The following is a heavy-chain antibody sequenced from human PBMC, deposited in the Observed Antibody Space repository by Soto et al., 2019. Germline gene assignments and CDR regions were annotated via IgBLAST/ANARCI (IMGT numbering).Heavy chain of an antibody. CDR3: AKGADSSAQWVYYYYYGMDV. V-gene: IGHV3-23*01. CDR2: ISGSGGST. CDR1: GFTFSSYA. J-gene: IGHJ6*02. Sequence: PGGSLRLSCAASGFTFSSYAMSWVRQAPGKGLEWVSAISGSGGSTYYADSVKGRFTISRDNSKNTLYLQMNSLRAEDTAVYYCAKGADSSAQWVYYYYYGMDVWGQGTTVTVSS. D-gene: IGHD3-22*01.